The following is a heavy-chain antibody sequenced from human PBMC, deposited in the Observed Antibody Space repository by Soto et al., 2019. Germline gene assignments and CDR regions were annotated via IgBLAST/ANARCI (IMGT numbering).Heavy chain of an antibody. CDR1: GYTFTSYA. CDR3: AREGATDCTNGVCYAFDI. D-gene: IGHD2-8*01. CDR2: INAGNGNT. J-gene: IGHJ3*02. V-gene: IGHV1-3*01. Sequence: ASVKVSCKASGYTFTSYAMHWVRQAPGQRLEWMGWINAGNGNTKYSQKFQGRVTITRDTSASTAYMELSSLRSEDTAVYYCAREGATDCTNGVCYAFDIWGQGTMVTVSS.